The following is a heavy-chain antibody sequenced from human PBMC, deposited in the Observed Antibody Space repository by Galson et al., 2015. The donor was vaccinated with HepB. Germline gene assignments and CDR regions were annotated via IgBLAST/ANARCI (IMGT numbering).Heavy chain of an antibody. J-gene: IGHJ6*03. CDR3: ARAILQEGRKPYYYYYYMDV. CDR1: GGSISSSNW. CDR2: IYHSGST. V-gene: IGHV4-4*02. Sequence: ETLSLTCAVSGGSISSSNWWSWVRQPPGKGLEWIGEIYHSGSTNYNPSLKSRVTISVDKSKNQFSLKLSSVTAADTAVYYCARAILQEGRKPYYYYYYMDVWGKGTTVTVSS.